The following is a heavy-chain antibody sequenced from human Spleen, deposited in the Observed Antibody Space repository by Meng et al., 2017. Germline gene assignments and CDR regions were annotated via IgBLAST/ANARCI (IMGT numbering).Heavy chain of an antibody. J-gene: IGHJ4*02. CDR1: GLSFTDAW. CDR2: NKRNSDGGTI. D-gene: IGHD6-13*01. V-gene: IGHV3-15*01. Sequence: GGSLRLSCVASGLSFTDAWMSWVRQAPGKGLEWVGRNKRNSDGGTIDYAAPVKGRFTISRDDSKNTLYLQMDSLITEDTAVYYCTRGPRAAAGNQYHFDYWGQGTRVTVSS. CDR3: TRGPRAAAGNQYHFDY.